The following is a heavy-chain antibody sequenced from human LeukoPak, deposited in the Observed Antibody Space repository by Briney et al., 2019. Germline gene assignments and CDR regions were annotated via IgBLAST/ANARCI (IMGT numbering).Heavy chain of an antibody. CDR3: ARDGDLHEGDWFDP. Sequence: SETLSLTCPVSGGSISSSSSYWGWPRHPPGRGLEWLGRIYYNGSTYYNPSLKSRVTISVDTSKNQFSLKLSSVTAADTAVYYCARDGDLHEGDWFDPWGQGTLVTVSS. CDR2: IYYNGST. D-gene: IGHD2-21*02. J-gene: IGHJ5*02. CDR1: GGSISSSSSY. V-gene: IGHV4-39*07.